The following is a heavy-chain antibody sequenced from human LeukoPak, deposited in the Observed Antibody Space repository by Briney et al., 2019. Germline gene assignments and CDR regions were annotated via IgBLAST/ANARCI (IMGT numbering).Heavy chain of an antibody. CDR2: MNPNSGNT. CDR1: GYTFTSYD. Sequence: ASVKVSCKASGYTFTSYDINWVRQATGQGLEWMGWMNPNSGNTGYAQKFQGRVTMTRNTSISTAYMELSSLRSEDAAVYYCTLNLYGDDDAFDIWGRGTMVTVSS. J-gene: IGHJ3*02. D-gene: IGHD4-17*01. V-gene: IGHV1-8*02. CDR3: TLNLYGDDDAFDI.